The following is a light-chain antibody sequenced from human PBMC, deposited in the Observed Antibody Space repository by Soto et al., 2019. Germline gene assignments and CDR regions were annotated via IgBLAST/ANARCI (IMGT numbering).Light chain of an antibody. J-gene: IGKJ2*01. Sequence: DTQMTQSPPSLSASVGDRVTITCRASQTINKNLNWYRHKLGKAPELLIYDASDSQAGVPSRFSGSGSGTDFTLIITGLQPEDFATYYCQQSYSSPYTFGQGTKLEIK. CDR3: QQSYSSPYT. CDR2: DAS. CDR1: QTINKN. V-gene: IGKV1-39*01.